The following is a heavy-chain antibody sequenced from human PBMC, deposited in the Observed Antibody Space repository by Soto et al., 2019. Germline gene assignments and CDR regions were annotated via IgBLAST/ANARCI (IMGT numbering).Heavy chain of an antibody. D-gene: IGHD6-19*01. J-gene: IGHJ4*02. CDR3: GRYAVDSSGFTDY. CDR1: GGSISSSSYY. Sequence: SETLSLTCTVSGGSISSSSYYWGWIRQPPGKGLEWIGSIYYSGSTYYNPSLKSRVTISVDTSKNQFSLTLSSVTAEDTAVYYWGRYAVDSSGFTDYWGQRTLVTVSS. CDR2: IYYSGST. V-gene: IGHV4-39*01.